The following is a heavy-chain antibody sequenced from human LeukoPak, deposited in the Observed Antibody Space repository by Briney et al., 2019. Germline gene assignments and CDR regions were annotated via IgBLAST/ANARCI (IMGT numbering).Heavy chain of an antibody. J-gene: IGHJ3*02. V-gene: IGHV1-69*05. CDR2: IIPIFGTA. CDR1: GGTFSSYA. CDR3: ARAPASMVRGVIISDAFDI. Sequence: ASVKVSCKASGGTFSSYAISWVRQALGQGLEWMGGIIPIFGTANYAQKFQGRVTITTDESTSTAYMELSSLRSEDTAVYYCARAPASMVRGVIISDAFDIWGQGTMVTVSS. D-gene: IGHD3-10*01.